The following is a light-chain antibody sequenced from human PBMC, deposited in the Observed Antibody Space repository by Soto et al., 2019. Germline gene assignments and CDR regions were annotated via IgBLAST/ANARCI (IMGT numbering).Light chain of an antibody. CDR3: QQYNSYPWT. CDR1: QSISSR. Sequence: DIQMTQSPSTLSASVGDRATITCRASQSISSRLAWYQQKPGKAPKLLIYKASSLESGVPSRFSGSGSRTEFTLTISSLQHDDFATYYCQQYNSYPWTFGQGTKVEIK. J-gene: IGKJ1*01. CDR2: KAS. V-gene: IGKV1-5*03.